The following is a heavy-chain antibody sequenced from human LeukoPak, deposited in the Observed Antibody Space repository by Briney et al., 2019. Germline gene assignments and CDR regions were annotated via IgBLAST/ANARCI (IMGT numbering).Heavy chain of an antibody. D-gene: IGHD3-3*01. CDR2: ISAYNGNT. CDR1: GYTFTSYG. Sequence: VASVKVSCKASGYTFTSYGISWVRQAPGQGLEWMGWISAYNGNTNYAQKLQGRVTMTTDTSTSTAYMELRSLRSDDTDVYYCARDYYDFWSGYYTPNQIYYMDVWGKGTTVTVSS. CDR3: ARDYYDFWSGYYTPNQIYYMDV. J-gene: IGHJ6*03. V-gene: IGHV1-18*01.